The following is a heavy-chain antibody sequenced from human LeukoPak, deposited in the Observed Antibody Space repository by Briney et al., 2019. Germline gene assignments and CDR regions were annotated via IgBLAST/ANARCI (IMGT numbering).Heavy chain of an antibody. D-gene: IGHD3-16*01. Sequence: GGSLRLSCAASGFTFSSYSMNWVRQAPGKGLEWVSSISSSGSFIHYADSVKGRFTISRDNAKNSLYLQMNSLRAEDTAVYYCVSPSFGARIFGYWGQGTLVTVSS. CDR1: GFTFSSYS. CDR3: VSPSFGARIFGY. CDR2: ISSSGSFI. V-gene: IGHV3-21*01. J-gene: IGHJ4*02.